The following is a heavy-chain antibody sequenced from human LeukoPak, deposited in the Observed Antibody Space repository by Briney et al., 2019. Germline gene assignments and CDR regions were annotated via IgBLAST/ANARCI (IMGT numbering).Heavy chain of an antibody. V-gene: IGHV3-30-3*01. CDR3: ARDHRGVRDYFDY. CDR2: ISYDGSNK. CDR1: GFTFSSYA. J-gene: IGHJ4*02. D-gene: IGHD3-10*01. Sequence: GGSLRLSCAASGFTFSSYAMSWVRQAPGKGLEWVAVISYDGSNKYYADSVKGRFTISRDNSKNTLYLQMNSLRAEDTAVYYCARDHRGVRDYFDYWGQGTLVTVSS.